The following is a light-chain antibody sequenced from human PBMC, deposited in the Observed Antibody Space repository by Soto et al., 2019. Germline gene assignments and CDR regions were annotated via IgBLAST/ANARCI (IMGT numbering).Light chain of an antibody. CDR1: QSLFYSAYKTNY. J-gene: IGKJ2*01. Sequence: DIVMTQSPDSLAVFLGERATITCKSSQSLFYSAYKTNYLAWYQEKPGQPPKLLIPWASTRASGVPDRFSGSGSGTDFTLTIISLQAEDVAVSYCLQYYGAPPHTFGQGTKLEI. V-gene: IGKV4-1*01. CDR2: WAS. CDR3: LQYYGAPPHT.